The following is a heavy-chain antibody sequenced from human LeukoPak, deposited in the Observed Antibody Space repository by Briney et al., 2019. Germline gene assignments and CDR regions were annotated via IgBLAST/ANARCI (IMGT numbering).Heavy chain of an antibody. CDR1: GGSSSGYY. Sequence: SETLSLTCAVYGGSSSGYYWSWIRQPPGKGLEWIGEINHSGSTNYNPSLKSRVTISVDTSKNQFSLKLSSVTAADTAVYYCARGAAAGGRPLAYWGQGTLVTVSS. J-gene: IGHJ4*02. V-gene: IGHV4-34*01. CDR3: ARGAAAGGRPLAY. D-gene: IGHD6-13*01. CDR2: INHSGST.